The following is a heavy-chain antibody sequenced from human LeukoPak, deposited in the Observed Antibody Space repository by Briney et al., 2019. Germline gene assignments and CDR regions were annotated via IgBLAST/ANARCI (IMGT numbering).Heavy chain of an antibody. CDR1: GFAFDDFA. J-gene: IGHJ4*02. V-gene: IGHV3-49*04. CDR3: SRNGLVDFDY. Sequence: GGSLRLSCTSSGFAFDDFAMSWVRQPAGKGLEWVGFIRRRAYGGAAEYAASVKGRFIISRDDSKGIAYLQMNSLKTEDTAVYYCSRNGLVDFDYWGQGSRVIVSP. CDR2: IRRRAYGGAA.